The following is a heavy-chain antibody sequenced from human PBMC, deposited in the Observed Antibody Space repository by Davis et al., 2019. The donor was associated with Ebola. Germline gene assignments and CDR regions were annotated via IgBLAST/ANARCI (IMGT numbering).Heavy chain of an antibody. CDR3: AKGGAVSSQSSGRGYFDS. V-gene: IGHV3-23*01. Sequence: GESLKISCSTPGFTFSRFAMSWVRQAPGKGLESVATMSGTSSVTFYALSVKGRFTISRYNSRNTLYLQMNSLKADDTAVYYCAKGGAVSSQSSGRGYFDSWGQGTLATVSS. D-gene: IGHD6-13*01. CDR2: MSGTSSVT. CDR1: GFTFSRFA. J-gene: IGHJ4*02.